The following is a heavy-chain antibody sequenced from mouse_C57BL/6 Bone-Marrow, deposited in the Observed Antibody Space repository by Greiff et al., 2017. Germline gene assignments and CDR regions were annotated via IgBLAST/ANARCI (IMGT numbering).Heavy chain of an antibody. D-gene: IGHD1-1*01. CDR2: IYPGDGDT. CDR1: GYAFSSSW. J-gene: IGHJ2*01. Sequence: QVQLKESGPELVKPGASVKISCKASGYAFSSSWMNWVKQRPGKGLEWIGRIYPGDGDTNYNGKFKGKATLTADKSSSTAYMQLSSLTSEDSAVYFCSLRDFDYWGQGTTLTGSS. V-gene: IGHV1-82*01. CDR3: SLRDFDY.